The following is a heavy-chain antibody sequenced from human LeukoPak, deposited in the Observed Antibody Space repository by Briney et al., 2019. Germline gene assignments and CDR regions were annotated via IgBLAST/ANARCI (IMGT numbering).Heavy chain of an antibody. V-gene: IGHV4-34*01. CDR3: ARVRSSWYESPFDC. J-gene: IGHJ4*02. CDR2: INHSGST. CDR1: GGSFSGYY. Sequence: SETLSLTCAVYGGSFSGYYWSWIRQPPGKGLEWIGEINHSGSTNYNPSLKSRVTISVDTSKNQFSLKLSSVTAADTAVYYCARVRSSWYESPFDCWGQGTLVTVSS. D-gene: IGHD6-13*01.